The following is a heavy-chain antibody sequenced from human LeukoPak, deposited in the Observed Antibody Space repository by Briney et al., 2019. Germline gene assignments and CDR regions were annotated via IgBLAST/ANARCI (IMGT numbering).Heavy chain of an antibody. J-gene: IGHJ4*02. V-gene: IGHV1-18*01. D-gene: IGHD3-3*01. CDR2: ISAYNGNT. Sequence: GASVTVSCTASGYTFTIYGISWVRQAPGQGVEGMGWISAYNGNTNYAQKLQGRVTMTTDTSTSTAYMELRSLRSDDTAVYYCARDLRFLEWLLSGVGFDYWGQGTLVTVSS. CDR1: GYTFTIYG. CDR3: ARDLRFLEWLLSGVGFDY.